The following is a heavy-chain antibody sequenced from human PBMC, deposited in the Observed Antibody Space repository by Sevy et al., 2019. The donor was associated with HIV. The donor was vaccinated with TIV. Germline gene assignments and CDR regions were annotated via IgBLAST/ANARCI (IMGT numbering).Heavy chain of an antibody. J-gene: IGHJ4*02. D-gene: IGHD2-2*01. CDR2: INPGGTEE. Sequence: GGCLRLSCVASGFTFSNSWMNWVRQAPGKGLEWVANINPGGTEEFYLDSVKGRFIISRDNAKNSLFLQLNSLRAEDTAVYYCTRLSRGTDADYWGQGTLVTVSS. CDR1: GFTFSNSW. CDR3: TRLSRGTDADY. V-gene: IGHV3-7*01.